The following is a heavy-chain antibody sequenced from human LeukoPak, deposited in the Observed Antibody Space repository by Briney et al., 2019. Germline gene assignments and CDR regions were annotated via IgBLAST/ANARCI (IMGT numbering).Heavy chain of an antibody. CDR3: AASDITMVRGVIEGDWFDP. D-gene: IGHD3-10*01. CDR1: GFTFTSSA. Sequence: GASVKVSCKASGFTFTSSAVQWVRQARGQRREWIGWIVVGSGNTNYARKFQERVTITRDMSTSTAYMELSSLRSEDTAVYYCAASDITMVRGVIEGDWFDPWGQGTLVTVSS. V-gene: IGHV1-58*01. J-gene: IGHJ5*02. CDR2: IVVGSGNT.